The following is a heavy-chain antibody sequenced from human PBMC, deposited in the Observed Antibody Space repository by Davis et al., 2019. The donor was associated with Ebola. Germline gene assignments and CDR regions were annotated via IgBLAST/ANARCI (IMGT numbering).Heavy chain of an antibody. J-gene: IGHJ4*02. CDR1: GFTFSNYA. V-gene: IGHV3-23*01. Sequence: PGGSLRLSCAASGFTFSNYAMSWVRRAPGKGLEWVSSIGTTATSTFYADSVKGRFTISRDNSKSTLFLQMNSLRADDTAVYYCAKSQVRGDVWGQGTLVTVSS. CDR3: AKSQVRGDV. D-gene: IGHD3-10*01. CDR2: IGTTATST.